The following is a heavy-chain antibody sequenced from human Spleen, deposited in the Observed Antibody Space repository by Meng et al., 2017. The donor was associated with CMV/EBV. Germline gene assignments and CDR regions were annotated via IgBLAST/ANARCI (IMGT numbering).Heavy chain of an antibody. CDR3: AKDPASYYYDSSGYSYYFDY. J-gene: IGHJ4*02. V-gene: IGHV3-21*01. Sequence: GGSLRLSCVASGFNFRIYGMHWVRQAPGKGLEWVSTISGGGSYTYDAGSVRGRFTISRDNAQNSLYLQMSRLRVEDTAVYYCAKDPASYYYDSSGYSYYFDYWGQGTLVTVSS. CDR2: ISGGGSYT. D-gene: IGHD3-22*01. CDR1: GFNFRIYG.